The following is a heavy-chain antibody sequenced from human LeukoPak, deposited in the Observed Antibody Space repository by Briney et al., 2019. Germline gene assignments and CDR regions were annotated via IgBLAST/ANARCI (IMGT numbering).Heavy chain of an antibody. Sequence: QPGGSLRLSCAASGFTFSTYAMSWVRQAPGKGLEWVSGISWNSGSIGYADSVKGRFTISRDNAKNSLYLQMNSLRAEDTALYYCAKGRDGYNYILDYWGQGTLVTVSS. CDR2: ISWNSGSI. CDR3: AKGRDGYNYILDY. J-gene: IGHJ4*02. CDR1: GFTFSTYA. V-gene: IGHV3-9*01. D-gene: IGHD5-24*01.